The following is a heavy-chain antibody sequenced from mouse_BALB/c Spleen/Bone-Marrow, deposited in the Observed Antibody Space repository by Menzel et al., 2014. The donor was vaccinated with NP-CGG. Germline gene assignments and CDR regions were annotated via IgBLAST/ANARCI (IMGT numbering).Heavy chain of an antibody. Sequence: QVQLKQSGAELARPGASVKLSCKASGYTFTSYWMQWVKQRPGQGLEWIGAIYPGDGDTRFTQKFKGKATLTADKSSSTAYMQLSSLASEDSAVYYCARAKRYGEMDHWGQGTSVTVSS. CDR3: ARAKRYGEMDH. CDR1: GYTFTSYW. J-gene: IGHJ4*01. CDR2: IYPGDGDT. D-gene: IGHD2-14*01. V-gene: IGHV1-87*01.